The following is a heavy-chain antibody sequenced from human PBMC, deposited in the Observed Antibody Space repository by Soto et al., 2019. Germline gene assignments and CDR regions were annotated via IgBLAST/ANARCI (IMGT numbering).Heavy chain of an antibody. Sequence: EVQLVASGGGLIQPGGSLRLSCAASGFTVSSHYMSWVRQAPGKGLEWVSVIYSGRSTYYADSVKGRFTISRDNSKNTLYLQMNSLRAEDTAVYYCARARRSREFDYWGQGTLVTVSS. D-gene: IGHD6-13*01. V-gene: IGHV3-53*01. CDR2: IYSGRST. CDR1: GFTVSSHY. J-gene: IGHJ4*02. CDR3: ARARRSREFDY.